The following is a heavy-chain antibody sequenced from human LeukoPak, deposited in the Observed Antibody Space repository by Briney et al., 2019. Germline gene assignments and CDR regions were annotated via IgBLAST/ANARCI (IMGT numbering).Heavy chain of an antibody. V-gene: IGHV4-61*02. Sequence: SQTLSLTCTVSGGSISSGSYYWSWIRQPAGKGPEWIGRIYTSGSTNYNPSLKSRVTISVDTSKNQFSLKLSSVTAADTAVYYCARAVIGDSSGYSYYFDYWGQGTLVTVSS. J-gene: IGHJ4*02. CDR2: IYTSGST. D-gene: IGHD3-22*01. CDR1: GGSISSGSYY. CDR3: ARAVIGDSSGYSYYFDY.